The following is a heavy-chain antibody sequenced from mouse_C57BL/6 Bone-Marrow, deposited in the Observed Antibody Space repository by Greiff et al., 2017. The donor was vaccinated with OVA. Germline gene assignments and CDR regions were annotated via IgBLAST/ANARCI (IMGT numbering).Heavy chain of an antibody. CDR1: GYSITSGYY. CDR2: ISYDGSN. D-gene: IGHD2-4*01. Sequence: EVKVEESGPGLVKPSQSLSLTCSVTGYSITSGYYWNWIRQFPGNKLEWMGYISYDGSNNYNPSLKNRISITRDTSKNQFFLKLNSVTTEDTATYYCARDDYALWYFDVWGTGTTVTVSS. V-gene: IGHV3-6*01. J-gene: IGHJ1*03. CDR3: ARDDYALWYFDV.